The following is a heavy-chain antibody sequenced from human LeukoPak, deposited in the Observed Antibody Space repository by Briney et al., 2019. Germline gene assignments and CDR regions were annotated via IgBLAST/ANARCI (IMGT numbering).Heavy chain of an antibody. CDR3: ARVRVRYSGSNDAFDI. Sequence: ASVTVSCKASGYTFTSYGISWVRQAPGQGLEWMGWISAYNGNTNYAQKLQGRVTMTTDTSTSTAYMELRSLRSDDTAVYYCARVRVRYSGSNDAFDIWGQGTMVTVSS. J-gene: IGHJ3*02. CDR2: ISAYNGNT. D-gene: IGHD1-26*01. V-gene: IGHV1-18*01. CDR1: GYTFTSYG.